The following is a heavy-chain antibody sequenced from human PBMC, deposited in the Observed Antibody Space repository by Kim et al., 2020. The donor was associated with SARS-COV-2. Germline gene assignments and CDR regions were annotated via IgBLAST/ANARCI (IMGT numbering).Heavy chain of an antibody. J-gene: IGHJ5*02. CDR3: ARDATDGSGSYHPGTNWFDP. V-gene: IGHV3-7*03. Sequence: GGSLRLSCAASGFTFSSYWMSWVRQAPGKGLEWVANIKQDGSEKYYVDSVKGRFTISRDNAKNSLYLQMNSLRAEDTAVYYCARDATDGSGSYHPGTNWFDPWGQGTLVTVSS. D-gene: IGHD3-10*01. CDR2: IKQDGSEK. CDR1: GFTFSSYW.